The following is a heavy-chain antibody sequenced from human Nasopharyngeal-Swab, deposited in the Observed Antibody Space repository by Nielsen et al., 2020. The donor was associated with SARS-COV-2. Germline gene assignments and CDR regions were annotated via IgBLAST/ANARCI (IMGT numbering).Heavy chain of an antibody. V-gene: IGHV1-46*01. D-gene: IGHD3-10*01. CDR1: GYTFTSYY. CDR2: INPSGGST. J-gene: IGHJ4*02. Sequence: ASVKVSCKASGYTFTSYYMHWVRQAPGQGLEWMGIINPSGGSTSYAQKFQGRVTMTRDTSTSTVYMELSSLRSEYAAVYYCARDDGSGGDYWGQGTLVTVSS. CDR3: ARDDGSGGDY.